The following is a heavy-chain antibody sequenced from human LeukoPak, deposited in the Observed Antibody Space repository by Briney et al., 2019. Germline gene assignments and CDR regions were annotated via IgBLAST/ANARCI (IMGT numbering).Heavy chain of an antibody. CDR1: GGSISSGSYY. Sequence: SETLSLTCTVSGGSISSGSYYWSWTRQPAGKGLEWIGRVYTSGSTNYNPSLKSRVTISVDTSKNQFSLKLSSVTAADTAVYYCAREFDYWGQGTLVTVSS. V-gene: IGHV4-61*02. J-gene: IGHJ4*02. CDR2: VYTSGST. CDR3: AREFDY.